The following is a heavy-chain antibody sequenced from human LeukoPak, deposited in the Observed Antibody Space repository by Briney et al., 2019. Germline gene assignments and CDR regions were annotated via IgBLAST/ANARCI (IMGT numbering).Heavy chain of an antibody. CDR3: AKDRSIGTYYTFDH. CDR1: GFTFSSYG. V-gene: IGHV3-23*01. D-gene: IGHD1-26*01. Sequence: GGSLRLSCAASGFTFSSYGMSWVRQAPGKGLEWVSAISGSGGSTYYADSVKGRFTISRDNSKNSLYLQMSSLTAADTAVYYCAKDRSIGTYYTFDHWGQGTLVTVSS. J-gene: IGHJ4*02. CDR2: ISGSGGST.